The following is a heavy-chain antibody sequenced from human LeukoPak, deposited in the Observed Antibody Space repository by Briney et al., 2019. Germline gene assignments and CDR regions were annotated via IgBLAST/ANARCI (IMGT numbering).Heavy chain of an antibody. CDR1: GYTFTSYG. V-gene: IGHV1-18*01. J-gene: IGHJ6*02. Sequence: ASVKVSCKASGYTFTSYGISWVRQAPGQGLEWMGWVSAYNGNTNYAQKLQGRVTMTTDTSTSTAYMELRSLRSDDTAVYYCGRDYDSSGYFNLNYYYGVDVWGQGTTVTVSS. D-gene: IGHD3-22*01. CDR3: GRDYDSSGYFNLNYYYGVDV. CDR2: VSAYNGNT.